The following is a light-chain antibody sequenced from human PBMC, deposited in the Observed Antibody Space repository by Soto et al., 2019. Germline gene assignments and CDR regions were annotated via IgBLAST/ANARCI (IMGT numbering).Light chain of an antibody. CDR2: DVN. CDR3: ISFTSSNTYV. V-gene: IGLV2-14*03. CDR1: SSDAGAYKY. J-gene: IGLJ1*01. Sequence: QSVLTQPASVSGSPGQSITMSCTGSSSDAGAYKYVSWYQQYPTKAPQLIMYDVNRRPSGVSNRFSGSKSGNTASLTISGLQVEDDAVYCCISFTSSNTYVFGSGTNVTVL.